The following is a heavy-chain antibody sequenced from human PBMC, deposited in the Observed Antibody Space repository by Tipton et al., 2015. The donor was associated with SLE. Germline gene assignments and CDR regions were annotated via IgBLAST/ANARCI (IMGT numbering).Heavy chain of an antibody. Sequence: TLSLTCTVSGGSISSYYWSWIRQPPGKGLERIGSIYYSGSTYYNPSLKSRVTISVDTSKNQFSLKLSSVTAADTAVYYCARDATIFGVVTFFDYWGQGTLVTVSS. CDR2: IYYSGST. V-gene: IGHV4-59*12. CDR3: ARDATIFGVVTFFDY. J-gene: IGHJ4*02. D-gene: IGHD3-3*01. CDR1: GGSISSYY.